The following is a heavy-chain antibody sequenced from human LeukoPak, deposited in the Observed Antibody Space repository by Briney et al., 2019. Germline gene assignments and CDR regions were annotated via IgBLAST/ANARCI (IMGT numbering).Heavy chain of an antibody. CDR3: AKDRAHHYESSGHCPEAFAI. CDR1: GFTFSSYA. CDR2: ISGSGGST. D-gene: IGHD3-22*01. Sequence: GGSLRLTCAASGFTFSSYAMSWVRQAPGKGLEWVSAISGSGGSTYYADSVKGRFTISRDNSKNTLYLQMNSLRAEDTAVYYCAKDRAHHYESSGHCPEAFAIWGQGTMVTVSS. V-gene: IGHV3-23*01. J-gene: IGHJ3*02.